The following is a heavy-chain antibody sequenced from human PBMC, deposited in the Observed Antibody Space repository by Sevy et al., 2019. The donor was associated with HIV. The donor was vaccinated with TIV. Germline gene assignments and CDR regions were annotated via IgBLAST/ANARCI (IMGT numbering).Heavy chain of an antibody. V-gene: IGHV3-53*01. Sequence: GGSLRLSCAASGFTVSSNYMSWVRQAPGKGLEWVSVIYSGGSTYYADSVKGRFTISRDNSKNTLYLQMNSLRADDTAVYYCARGGAPESYDSSGYFDYWGQGTLVTVSS. CDR3: ARGGAPESYDSSGYFDY. CDR2: IYSGGST. CDR1: GFTVSSNY. D-gene: IGHD3-22*01. J-gene: IGHJ4*02.